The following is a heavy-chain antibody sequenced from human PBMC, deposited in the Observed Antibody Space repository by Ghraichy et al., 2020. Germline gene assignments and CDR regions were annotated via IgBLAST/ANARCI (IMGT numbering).Heavy chain of an antibody. Sequence: SGPTLVKPTETLTLTCTVSGFSLSNARMGVSWIRQPPGKALEWLAHIFSNDEKSYSTSLKSRLTISKDTSKSQVVLTMTNMDPVDTATYYCAWNSGWYNFDYWGQGTLVTVSS. CDR2: IFSNDEK. V-gene: IGHV2-26*04. D-gene: IGHD6-19*01. CDR3: AWNSGWYNFDY. J-gene: IGHJ4*02. CDR1: GFSLSNARMG.